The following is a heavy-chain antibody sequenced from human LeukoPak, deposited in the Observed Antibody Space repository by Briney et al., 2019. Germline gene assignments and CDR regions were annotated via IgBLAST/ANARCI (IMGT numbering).Heavy chain of an antibody. V-gene: IGHV4-34*01. J-gene: IGHJ6*03. CDR2: INHSGST. CDR3: ARSRGRITIFGVALNYYYYMDV. Sequence: SETLSLTCAVYGGSFSGYYWSWIRQPPGKGLEWIGEINHSGSTYYNPSLKSRVTISVDTSKNQFSLKLSSVTAADTAVYYCARSRGRITIFGVALNYYYYMDVWGKGTTVTVSS. CDR1: GGSFSGYY. D-gene: IGHD3-3*01.